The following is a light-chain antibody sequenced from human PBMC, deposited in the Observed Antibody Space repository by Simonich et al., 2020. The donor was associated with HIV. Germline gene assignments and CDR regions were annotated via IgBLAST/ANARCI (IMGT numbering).Light chain of an antibody. Sequence: EIVLIQSPDFQSVTPKDKVTITSRANQSISGSLHWYQQKPDQSPKLLIKYASQSISGVTSRFSGSGSGTDFTLTINSLEAEDAAAYYCHQSSSLPLTFGGGTKVEIK. V-gene: IGKV6D-21*02. CDR1: QSISGS. CDR2: YAS. J-gene: IGKJ4*01. CDR3: HQSSSLPLT.